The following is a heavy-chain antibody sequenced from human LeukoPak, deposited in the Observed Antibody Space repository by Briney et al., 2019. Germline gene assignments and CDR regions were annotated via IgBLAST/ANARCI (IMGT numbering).Heavy chain of an antibody. V-gene: IGHV4-59*01. CDR2: IYFSGST. J-gene: IGHJ4*02. D-gene: IGHD5-12*01. CDR3: ARLRYSGYVKYYFDY. Sequence: SETLSLTCTVSGGSISRYYWSWIRQPPGKGLECIGYIYFSGSTNYSPSLKSRVTISADTSKNQFSLKLTSVTAADTAVYYCARLRYSGYVKYYFDYWGQGTLVTVSS. CDR1: GGSISRYY.